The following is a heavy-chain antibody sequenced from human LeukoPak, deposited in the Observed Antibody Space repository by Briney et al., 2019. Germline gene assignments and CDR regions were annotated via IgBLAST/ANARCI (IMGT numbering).Heavy chain of an antibody. V-gene: IGHV3-7*01. CDR1: GFTFSNYW. Sequence: GGSLRLSCAASGFTFSNYWMNWVRQAPGKGLEWVANIKQDETEKYYVDSVKGRFTISRDNAKNSLYLQMNSVRAEDTAVYYCARGRGGYFYTLIDYWGQGILVTVSS. CDR2: IKQDETEK. J-gene: IGHJ4*02. CDR3: ARGRGGYFYTLIDY. D-gene: IGHD3-22*01.